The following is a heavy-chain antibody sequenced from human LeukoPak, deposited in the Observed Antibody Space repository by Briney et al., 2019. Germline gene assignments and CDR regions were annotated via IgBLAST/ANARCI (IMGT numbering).Heavy chain of an antibody. J-gene: IGHJ4*02. CDR2: IFDSGST. V-gene: IGHV4-59*01. Sequence: SETLSLTCTVSSGSISGFYWSWIRQFPGKGLEWIGYIFDSGSTKYNPSLENRVTISVDTSKNQFSLNLRSVTAADTAVYYCARATISYCTNGFCSPAGAYFFDFWGQGTLVTVSS. D-gene: IGHD2-8*01. CDR1: SGSISGFY. CDR3: ARATISYCTNGFCSPAGAYFFDF.